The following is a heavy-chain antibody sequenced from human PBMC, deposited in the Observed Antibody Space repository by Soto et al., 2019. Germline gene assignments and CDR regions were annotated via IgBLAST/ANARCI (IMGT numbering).Heavy chain of an antibody. CDR1: GFSLTSSGVS. J-gene: IGHJ3*02. CDR3: AHSRRYAAFDM. CDR2: VYWDDAK. D-gene: IGHD3-9*01. Sequence: QITLKESGPTLVKATQPLTLTCTFSGFSLTSSGVSVAWSRQPPGKALVWLALVYWDDAKRYSPSLKNMLTITKDTSRNQVVLTMTNMDPVDTATFYCAHSRRYAAFDMWGESTLVTVSS. V-gene: IGHV2-5*02.